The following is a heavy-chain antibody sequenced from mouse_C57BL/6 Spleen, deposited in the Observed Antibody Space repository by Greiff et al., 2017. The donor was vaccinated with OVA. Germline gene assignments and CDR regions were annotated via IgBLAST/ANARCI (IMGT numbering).Heavy chain of an antibody. CDR1: GYTFTSYW. Sequence: QVQLQQPGAELVMPGASVKLSCKASGYTFTSYWMHWVKQSPGQGLEWIGEINPSDSYTNYNQKFKGKSTLTVDKSSSTAYMQLSSLTSDDSAVYCCARYGNWDYFDYWGQGTTLIVSS. J-gene: IGHJ2*01. CDR2: INPSDSYT. CDR3: ARYGNWDYFDY. D-gene: IGHD4-1*01. V-gene: IGHV1-69*01.